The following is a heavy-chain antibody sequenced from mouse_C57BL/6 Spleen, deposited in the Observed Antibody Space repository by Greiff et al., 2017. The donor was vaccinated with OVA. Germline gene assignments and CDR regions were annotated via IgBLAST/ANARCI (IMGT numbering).Heavy chain of an antibody. CDR1: GYSITSGYY. D-gene: IGHD2-3*01. Sequence: ESGPGLVKPSQSLSLTCSVTGYSITSGYYWNWIRQFPGNKLEWMGYISYDGSNNYNPSLRNRISITRDTSKNQFFLKLNSVTTEDTATYYCADGPYFDVWGTGTTVTVSS. V-gene: IGHV3-6*01. CDR2: ISYDGSN. J-gene: IGHJ1*03. CDR3: ADGPYFDV.